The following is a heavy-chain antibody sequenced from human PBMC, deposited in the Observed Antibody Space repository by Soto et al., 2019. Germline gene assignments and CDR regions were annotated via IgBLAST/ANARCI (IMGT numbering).Heavy chain of an antibody. D-gene: IGHD3-10*01. CDR1: GGSISSGGYS. J-gene: IGHJ4*02. Sequence: SETLSLTCAVSGGSISSGGYSWSWVRQPPGKGLEWIGYIYHSGSTHYNPSLKSRVTISVDRSKNQFSLKLSSVTAADTAVYYCARGEVRGVIAYWGQGTLVTVSS. CDR2: IYHSGST. V-gene: IGHV4-30-2*01. CDR3: ARGEVRGVIAY.